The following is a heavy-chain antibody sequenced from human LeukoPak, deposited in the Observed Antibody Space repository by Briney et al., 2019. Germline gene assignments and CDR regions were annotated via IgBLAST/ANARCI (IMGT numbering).Heavy chain of an antibody. CDR2: MSNSGENT. CDR1: GFTFSSYA. V-gene: IGHV3-30*18. CDR3: AKGGASVTRYVDY. D-gene: IGHD4-17*01. Sequence: GGSLRLSCAASGFTFSSYAMSWVRQAPGKGLEWVGIMSNSGENTFYGEAVKGRFTISRDNSQNTLYLQMNSLRPEDTAVYYCAKGGASVTRYVDYWGQGTLVTVSS. J-gene: IGHJ4*02.